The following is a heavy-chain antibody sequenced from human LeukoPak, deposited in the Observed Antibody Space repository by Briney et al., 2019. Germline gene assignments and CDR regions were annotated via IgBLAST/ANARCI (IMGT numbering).Heavy chain of an antibody. D-gene: IGHD6-19*01. CDR1: GFSFSSYN. CDR3: ARDAVAGAGQPYFYFMDV. J-gene: IGHJ6*03. CDR2: ITSSSTFI. V-gene: IGHV3-21*01. Sequence: GGSLRLSCAASGFSFSSYNMNWVRQAPGKGLEWVSLITSSSTFIDYTDSVKGRFTISRDNAKNSLYLQMNSLRAEDTAVYYCARDAVAGAGQPYFYFMDVWGKGTTVTVSS.